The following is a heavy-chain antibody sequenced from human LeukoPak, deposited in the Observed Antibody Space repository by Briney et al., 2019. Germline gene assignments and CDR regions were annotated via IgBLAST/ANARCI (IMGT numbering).Heavy chain of an antibody. V-gene: IGHV3-30-3*01. CDR3: AREGVGATHFDY. CDR1: GFTFSNYA. D-gene: IGHD1-26*01. Sequence: GGSLRLSCAASGFTFSNYAMQWVRQAPGKGLEWVAVISYDGINKYYADSVKGRFTISRDNSKNTLYLQMNSLRAEDTAVYYCAREGVGATHFDYWGQGTLVTVSS. CDR2: ISYDGINK. J-gene: IGHJ4*02.